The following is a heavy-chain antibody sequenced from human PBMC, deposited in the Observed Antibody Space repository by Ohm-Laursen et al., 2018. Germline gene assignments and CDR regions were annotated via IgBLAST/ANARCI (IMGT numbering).Heavy chain of an antibody. Sequence: GSSVKVSCKASGFTFTSSAVQWVRQARGQRLEWIGWIVVGSGNTNYAQKFQERVTITRDMSTSTAYMELSSLRSEDTAVYYCAADRDSSGYFFDYWGQGTLVTVSS. D-gene: IGHD3-22*01. V-gene: IGHV1-58*01. CDR3: AADRDSSGYFFDY. CDR2: IVVGSGNT. J-gene: IGHJ4*02. CDR1: GFTFTSSA.